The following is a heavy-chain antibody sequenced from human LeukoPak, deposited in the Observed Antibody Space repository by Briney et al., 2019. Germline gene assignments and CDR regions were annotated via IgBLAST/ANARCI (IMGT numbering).Heavy chain of an antibody. D-gene: IGHD4-23*01. J-gene: IGHJ3*02. V-gene: IGHV3-53*01. CDR2: IYSGGST. CDR3: ARDDYGGNSEGAFDI. Sequence: GGSLRLSCAASGFTVSSNYMSWVRQAPGKGLEWVSVIYSGGSTYYADSVKGRFTISRDNAKNSLYLQMNSLRAEDTALYYCARDDYGGNSEGAFDIWGQGTMVTVSS. CDR1: GFTVSSNY.